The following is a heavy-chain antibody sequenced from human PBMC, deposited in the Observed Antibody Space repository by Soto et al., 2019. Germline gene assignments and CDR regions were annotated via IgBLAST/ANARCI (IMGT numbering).Heavy chain of an antibody. V-gene: IGHV1-18*01. D-gene: IGHD6-13*01. CDR1: GYTFTSYG. CDR2: ISAYNGNT. Sequence: ASVKVSCKASGYTFTSYGISWVRQAPGQGLEWMGWISAYNGNTNYAQKLQGRVTMTTDTSTSTAYMELRSLRSDDTAVYYCARDGEMAYSSSWEKFDYYYYMDVWGKGTTVTVSS. J-gene: IGHJ6*03. CDR3: ARDGEMAYSSSWEKFDYYYYMDV.